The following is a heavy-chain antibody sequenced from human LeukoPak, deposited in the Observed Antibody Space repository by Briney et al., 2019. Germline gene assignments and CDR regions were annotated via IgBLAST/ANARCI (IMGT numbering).Heavy chain of an antibody. Sequence: PSETLSLTCAVYGGSFGGYYWNWIRQPPGKGLEWIGEINHSGSTNYNPSLKSRVTISVDTSKNQFSLKLSSVTAADTAVYYCARGNYYGSGSYYQVYYYYYMDVWGKGTTVTISS. CDR1: GGSFGGYY. CDR2: INHSGST. D-gene: IGHD3-10*01. CDR3: ARGNYYGSGSYYQVYYYYYMDV. J-gene: IGHJ6*03. V-gene: IGHV4-34*01.